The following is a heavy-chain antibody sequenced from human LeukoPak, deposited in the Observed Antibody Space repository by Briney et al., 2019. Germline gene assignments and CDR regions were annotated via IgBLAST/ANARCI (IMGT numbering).Heavy chain of an antibody. D-gene: IGHD1-26*01. CDR3: ARGRGSYFFHDAFDI. CDR1: GFTFSSYW. V-gene: IGHV3-74*01. CDR2: INSDGSST. Sequence: PGGPLRLSCAASGFTFSSYWMHWVRQAPGKGLVWVSRINSDGSSTSYADSVKGRFTISRDNAKNTLYLQMNSLRAEDTAVYYCARGRGSYFFHDAFDIWGQGTMVTVSS. J-gene: IGHJ3*02.